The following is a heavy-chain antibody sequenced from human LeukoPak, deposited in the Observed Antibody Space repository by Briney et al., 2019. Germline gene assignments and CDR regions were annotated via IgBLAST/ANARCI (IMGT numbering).Heavy chain of an antibody. CDR3: ARDRDYYYGSGSYVDAFDI. J-gene: IGHJ3*02. D-gene: IGHD3-10*01. CDR1: GFTFSDYY. Sequence: PGGSLRLSCAVSGFTFSDYYMSWIRQAPGKGLEWVSYISSSGSTIYYADSVKGRFTISRDNAKNSLYLQMNSLRAEDTAVYYCARDRDYYYGSGSYVDAFDIWGQGTMVTVSS. V-gene: IGHV3-11*01. CDR2: ISSSGSTI.